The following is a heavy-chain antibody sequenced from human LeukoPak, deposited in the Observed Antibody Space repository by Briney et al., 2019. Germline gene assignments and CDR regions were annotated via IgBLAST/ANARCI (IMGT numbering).Heavy chain of an antibody. CDR1: GYTFTSYG. CDR2: ISAYNGNT. Sequence: ASVKVSCKASGYTFTSYGISWLRQAPGHGLEWMGWISAYNGNTNYAQKLQGRVTMTTDTSTSTAYMELRSLRSDDTAVYYWARTTPKVTMVVTPKYFDYWGQGTLVTVSS. J-gene: IGHJ4*02. V-gene: IGHV1-18*01. CDR3: ARTTPKVTMVVTPKYFDY. D-gene: IGHD4-23*01.